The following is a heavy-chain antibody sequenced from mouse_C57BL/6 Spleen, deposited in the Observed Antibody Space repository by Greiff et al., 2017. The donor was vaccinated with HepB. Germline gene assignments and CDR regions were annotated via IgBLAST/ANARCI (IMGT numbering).Heavy chain of an antibody. CDR1: GYTFTSYW. CDR2: IDPSDSET. J-gene: IGHJ2*01. CDR3: ARERDYDGYFDY. D-gene: IGHD2-4*01. V-gene: IGHV1-52*01. Sequence: QVQLKQPGAELVRPGSSVKLSCKASGYTFTSYWLHWVKRRPIQGLEWIGNIDPSDSETHYNQKFKDKATLTVDKSSSTAYMQLSSLTSEDSAVYYCARERDYDGYFDYWGQGTTLTVSS.